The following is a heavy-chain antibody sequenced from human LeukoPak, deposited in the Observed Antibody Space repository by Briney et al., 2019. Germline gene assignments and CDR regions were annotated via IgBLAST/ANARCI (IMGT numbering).Heavy chain of an antibody. CDR3: ARDSIAIFGVVNPFDY. D-gene: IGHD3-3*01. J-gene: IGHJ4*02. CDR1: GFTFSSYS. V-gene: IGHV3-48*01. Sequence: GGSLRLSCAASGFTFSSYSMNWVRQAPGKGLEWVSYISSSSSTIYYADSVKGRFTISRDNAKNSLYLQMNSLRAEDTAVYYCARDSIAIFGVVNPFDYWGQGTLVTVSS. CDR2: ISSSSSTI.